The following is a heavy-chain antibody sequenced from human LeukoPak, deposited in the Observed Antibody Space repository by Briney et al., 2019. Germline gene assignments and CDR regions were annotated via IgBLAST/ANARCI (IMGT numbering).Heavy chain of an antibody. J-gene: IGHJ4*02. CDR2: IYYSGST. D-gene: IGHD5-12*01. CDR1: GGSIGSSSYY. V-gene: IGHV4-39*07. Sequence: SETLSLTCTVSGGSIGSSSYYWGWIRQPPGKGLEWIGSIYYSGSTYYNPSLKSRVTISVDTSKNQFSLKLSSVTAADTAVYYCARDPRSGYKVFDYWGQGTLVTVSS. CDR3: ARDPRSGYKVFDY.